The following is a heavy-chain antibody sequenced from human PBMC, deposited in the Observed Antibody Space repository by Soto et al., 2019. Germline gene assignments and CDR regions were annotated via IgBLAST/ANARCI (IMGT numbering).Heavy chain of an antibody. CDR3: TRAGRGAVVVGDLGYFYYGMDV. D-gene: IGHD2-15*01. J-gene: IGHJ6*02. CDR1: GFTFSSYS. V-gene: IGHV3-48*02. Sequence: GGSLRLSCAASGFTFSSYSMKWVRQAPGKGLEWVSHISSSSTGMYYADSVKGRFIISRDNAKNSLYLQMNHLRDEDTAVYYCTRAGRGAVVVGDLGYFYYGMDVWGQGTTVTVSS. CDR2: ISSSSTGM.